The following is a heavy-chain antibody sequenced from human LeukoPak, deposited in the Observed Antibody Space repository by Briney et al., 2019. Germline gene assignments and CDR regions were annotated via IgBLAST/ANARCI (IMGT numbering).Heavy chain of an antibody. CDR1: GYTFTAYY. D-gene: IGHD2-2*01. V-gene: IGHV1-2*02. Sequence: ASVKVSCKASGYTFTAYYMHWVRQAPGQGLEWMGWINPNTGGTNYAQKFQGRVTMTRDTSITTAYMELSRLRSDDTAVYYCARGPYDRYTAMPYYFDYWGQGTLVTVSS. CDR3: ARGPYDRYTAMPYYFDY. J-gene: IGHJ4*02. CDR2: INPNTGGT.